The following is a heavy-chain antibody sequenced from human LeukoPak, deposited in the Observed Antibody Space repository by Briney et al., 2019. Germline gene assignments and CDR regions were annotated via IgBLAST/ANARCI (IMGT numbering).Heavy chain of an antibody. J-gene: IGHJ5*02. CDR2: IYPGDSDT. Sequence: GESLEISCKGSGHSFTSYWIGWVRQMPGKGLEWMGIIYPGDSDTRYSPSFQGQVTISADKSISTVYLQWSSLKASDTAMYYCAITGGGYSSTSYNWFDPWGQGTLVIVSS. V-gene: IGHV5-51*01. CDR1: GHSFTSYW. D-gene: IGHD6-13*01. CDR3: AITGGGYSSTSYNWFDP.